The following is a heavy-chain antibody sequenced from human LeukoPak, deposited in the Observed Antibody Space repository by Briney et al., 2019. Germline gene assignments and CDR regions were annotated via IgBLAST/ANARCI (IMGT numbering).Heavy chain of an antibody. D-gene: IGHD6-13*01. CDR3: ARAYSSSWSYFDY. V-gene: IGHV3-23*01. J-gene: IGHJ4*02. CDR2: ISGNDDNT. CDR1: GFTFSNYA. Sequence: GGSLRLSCAAAGFTFSNYAMNWVRQTPGKGLEWVSGISGNDDNTYYADSVKGRFTISRDNSKNTLYLQMNSLRAEDTAVYYCARAYSSSWSYFDYWGQGTLVTVSS.